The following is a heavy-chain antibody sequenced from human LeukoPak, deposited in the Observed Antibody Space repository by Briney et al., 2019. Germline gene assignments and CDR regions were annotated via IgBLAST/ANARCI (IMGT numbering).Heavy chain of an antibody. J-gene: IGHJ4*02. CDR2: INRGGST. Sequence: SETLSLTCGVSGGSFSNYYWSWIRQPPGKGLEWIGEINRGGSTNYNPSLKSRATISVDMSKNQFSLKLNSVTAADTAVYFCARSGLTTVLYLDWGQGTLVTVSS. CDR1: GGSFSNYY. D-gene: IGHD4-11*01. CDR3: ARSGLTTVLYLD. V-gene: IGHV4-34*01.